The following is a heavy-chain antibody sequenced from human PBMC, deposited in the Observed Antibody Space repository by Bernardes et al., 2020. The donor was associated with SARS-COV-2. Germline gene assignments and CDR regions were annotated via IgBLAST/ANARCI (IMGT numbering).Heavy chain of an antibody. V-gene: IGHV4-30-4*02. J-gene: IGHJ4*02. CDR2: IYYSGSP. CDR1: GGSVSSGEYY. D-gene: IGHD3-16*01. Sequence: SDPLSLTCTVSGGSVSSGEYYWSSRRQPPGKGLEWIGYIYYSGSPYYNPSLKSRLTMSVDTSKNQFSLRLSSVTAADTAVYYCAREIREVMAQFDYWGQGSLVTVAS. CDR3: AREIREVMAQFDY.